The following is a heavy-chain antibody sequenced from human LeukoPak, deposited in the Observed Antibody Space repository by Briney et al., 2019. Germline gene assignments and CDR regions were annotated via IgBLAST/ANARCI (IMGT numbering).Heavy chain of an antibody. V-gene: IGHV3-7*03. CDR2: IKQDGSEK. J-gene: IGHJ5*02. CDR3: AKDAQPRSRWFDP. Sequence: GGSLRLFCAASGFIFKDYWMIWVRQAPGKGLEWVANIKQDGSEKYYVDSVKGRFTISRDNAKNSLYLQMNTLRAEDTAMYYCAKDAQPRSRWFDPWGQGTLVTVSS. D-gene: IGHD3-16*01. CDR1: GFIFKDYW.